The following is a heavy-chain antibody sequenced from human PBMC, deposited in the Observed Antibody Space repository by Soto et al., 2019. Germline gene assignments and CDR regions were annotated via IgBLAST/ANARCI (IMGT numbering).Heavy chain of an antibody. Sequence: EVQLVESGGGLVQPGGPLRLSCAASGFTFSDHYMDWVRQAPGKGLEWVARIKNNANSYAIEYAASVKGRFTISRDDSKNSLYLQMNSLRTEDTSIYYCFRVKLGPNPLKAFDAWGQGTMVTGSS. CDR1: GFTFSDHY. V-gene: IGHV3-72*01. D-gene: IGHD7-27*01. CDR2: IKNNANSYAI. CDR3: FRVKLGPNPLKAFDA. J-gene: IGHJ3*01.